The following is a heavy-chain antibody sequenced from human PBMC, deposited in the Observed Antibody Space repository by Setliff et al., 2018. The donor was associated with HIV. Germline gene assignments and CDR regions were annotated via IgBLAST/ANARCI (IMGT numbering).Heavy chain of an antibody. CDR3: AKSCVVPSKPGPYYSSMLV. J-gene: IGHJ6*03. CDR1: DGSFSSDY. D-gene: IGHD2-15*01. V-gene: IGHV4-59*01. Sequence: SSETLSLTCTVSDGSFSSDYWTWIRQTPGKGLEWIGYIYYSGSTKYNPSLTSRVTISGDTSKNHFSLKLTSVTAADTAVYYCAKSCVVPSKPGPYYSSMLVWGTGTTVNVS. CDR2: IYYSGST.